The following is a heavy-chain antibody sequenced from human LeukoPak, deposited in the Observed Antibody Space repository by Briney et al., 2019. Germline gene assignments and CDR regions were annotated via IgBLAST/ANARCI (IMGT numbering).Heavy chain of an antibody. J-gene: IGHJ4*02. CDR1: GGSTNSGIHC. CDR2: ICHGGTT. Sequence: SETLSLTCTVSGGSTNSGIHCWGWIRQPPGKELEWIGSICHGGTTHYHPLLKSRVTISGDTSKNQFSLKLTSVTAADTAVYYCARDRELGYWGQGTLVTVSS. V-gene: IGHV4-39*07. CDR3: ARDRELGY. D-gene: IGHD3-10*01.